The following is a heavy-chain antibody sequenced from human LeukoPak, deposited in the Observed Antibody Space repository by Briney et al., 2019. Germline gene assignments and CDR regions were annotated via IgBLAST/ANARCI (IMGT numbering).Heavy chain of an antibody. J-gene: IGHJ6*03. CDR2: IIPILGIA. CDR1: GGTFSSYA. V-gene: IGHV1-69*04. CDR3: ASGPEEYYYYYYYMDV. Sequence: SVKVSCKASGGTFSSYAISWVRQAPGQGLEWMGRIIPILGIANYAQKFQGRVTITADKSTSTAYMELSSLRSEDTAVYYCASGPEEYYYYYYYMDVWGKGTSVTVSS.